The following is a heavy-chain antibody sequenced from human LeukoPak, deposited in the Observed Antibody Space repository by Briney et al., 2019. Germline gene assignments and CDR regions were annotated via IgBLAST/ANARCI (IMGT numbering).Heavy chain of an antibody. CDR1: GFTFSGSA. J-gene: IGHJ4*02. Sequence: GGSLRLSCAASGFTFSGSAMHWVRQASGKGREWVGRIRSKPNNYATAYAESVKGMFTISRDDSKNTPYLQMNSLKTEDTAVYYFTRGVVVFWGQGTLVTVSS. CDR3: TRGVVVF. V-gene: IGHV3-73*01. D-gene: IGHD3-10*01. CDR2: IRSKPNNYAT.